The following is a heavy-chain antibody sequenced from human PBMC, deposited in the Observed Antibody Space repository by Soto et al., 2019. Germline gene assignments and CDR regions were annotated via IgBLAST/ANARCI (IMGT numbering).Heavy chain of an antibody. J-gene: IGHJ4*02. CDR3: SRGSHSSNWSGYYFDY. Sequence: GGSLRLSCIASGFTFRDYGMSWFRQAPGKGPEWVGFIRSKAHGGTTEYAAAVKGRVSVSRDDSKRIAYLQMSSLKSEDTAVYYCSRGSHSSNWSGYYFDYWGQGTLVTVSS. V-gene: IGHV3-49*03. CDR2: IRSKAHGGTT. CDR1: GFTFRDYG. D-gene: IGHD6-13*01.